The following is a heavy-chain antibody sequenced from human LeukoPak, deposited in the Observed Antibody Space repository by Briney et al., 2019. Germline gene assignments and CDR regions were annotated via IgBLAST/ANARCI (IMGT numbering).Heavy chain of an antibody. J-gene: IGHJ4*02. CDR1: GFTFSSYW. Sequence: PGGSLRLSCAASGASGFTFSSYWMHWVRQAPGKGLVWVSRINSDGSSTTYADSVKGRFTISRDNAKNTLYLQMNSLRAEDTAVYYCARSDYFDYWGQGTLVTVSS. CDR3: ARSDYFDY. V-gene: IGHV3-74*01. CDR2: INSDGSST.